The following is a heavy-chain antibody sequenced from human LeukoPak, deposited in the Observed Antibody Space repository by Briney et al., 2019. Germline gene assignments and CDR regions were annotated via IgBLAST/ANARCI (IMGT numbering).Heavy chain of an antibody. D-gene: IGHD3-10*01. Sequence: GGSLRLSCAASGFSFSNYAMNWVRQAPGKGLEWVSSITDSVKGRFTISRDNAKNLLYLQMNSLRAEDTAVYYCARGGDSYFDYWGQGTLVTVSS. CDR2: IT. CDR3: ARGGDSYFDY. V-gene: IGHV3-21*01. J-gene: IGHJ4*02. CDR1: GFSFSNYA.